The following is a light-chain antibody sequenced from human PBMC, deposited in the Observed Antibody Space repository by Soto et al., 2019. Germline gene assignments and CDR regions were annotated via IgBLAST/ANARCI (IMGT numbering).Light chain of an antibody. CDR3: QTWDTGFGV. Sequence: QAVLTQSPSASASLGASVKLTCTLSSGHSDYAIAWHQQQPEKGPRYLMKVNSDGSHTTGDGIPDRFSGSSSGAERYLTISSLQSEDEADYSCQTWDTGFGVFGGGTKLTVL. CDR2: VNSDGSH. J-gene: IGLJ3*02. V-gene: IGLV4-69*01. CDR1: SGHSDYA.